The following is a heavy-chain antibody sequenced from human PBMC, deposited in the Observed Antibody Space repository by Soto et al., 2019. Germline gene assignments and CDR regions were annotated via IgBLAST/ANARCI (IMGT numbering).Heavy chain of an antibody. V-gene: IGHV1-18*01. CDR3: AMVDVYVTPSPQDV. CDR2: INTYNGNT. J-gene: IGHJ6*02. Sequence: QVQLVQSGAEVKNPGASVKVSCKTSGYTFTSYGIGWARQAPGQGLEWMGWINTYNGNTNYAQNLQGRVTLTTDTSTSTAYMVLRSLRSNDTAIYYCAMVDVYVTPSPQDVWGQGTTVTVSS. CDR1: GYTFTSYG. D-gene: IGHD3-16*01.